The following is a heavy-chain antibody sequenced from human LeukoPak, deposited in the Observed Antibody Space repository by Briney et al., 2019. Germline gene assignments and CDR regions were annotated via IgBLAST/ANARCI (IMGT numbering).Heavy chain of an antibody. V-gene: IGHV3-64*01. Sequence: GGSLRLSCAASGFTFSSYAMNWVRQAPGKGLEYVSAISSNGGSKYYANSVKGRSTISRDNSKNTLYLQMGSLRAEDMAVYYCARGGMTTLSYFDYWGQGTLVTVSS. D-gene: IGHD4-17*01. CDR1: GFTFSSYA. CDR2: ISSNGGSK. CDR3: ARGGMTTLSYFDY. J-gene: IGHJ4*02.